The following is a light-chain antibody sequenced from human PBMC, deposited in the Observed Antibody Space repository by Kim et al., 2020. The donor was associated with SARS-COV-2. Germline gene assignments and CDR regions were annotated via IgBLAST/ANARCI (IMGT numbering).Light chain of an antibody. CDR2: FDD. V-gene: IGLV3-21*04. J-gene: IGLJ2*01. Sequence: APGKPDRMPGGGDNIGSKNVHWDQQRPGQAPVLVIYFDDDRPSGIPERFSGSNSGNTATLTVSKVEAGDEADYYCQVWDSTSGHVVFGGGTQLTVL. CDR3: QVWDSTSGHVV. CDR1: NIGSKN.